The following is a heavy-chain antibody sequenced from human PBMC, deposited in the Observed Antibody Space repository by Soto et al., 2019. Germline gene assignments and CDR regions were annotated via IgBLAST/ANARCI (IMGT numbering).Heavy chain of an antibody. D-gene: IGHD2-2*01. CDR1: GGSISSSSYY. CDR3: ERQPYCSSTSCYPFSNWFDS. J-gene: IGHJ5*01. Sequence: QLQLQESGPGLVKPSETLSLTCTVSGGSISSSSYYWGWIRQPPGKGLEWIGSIYYSGSTYYNPSLKSRVTISEDTSKNQFSLKLSSVTAADTAVYYCERQPYCSSTSCYPFSNWFDSWGQGTLVTVSS. V-gene: IGHV4-39*01. CDR2: IYYSGST.